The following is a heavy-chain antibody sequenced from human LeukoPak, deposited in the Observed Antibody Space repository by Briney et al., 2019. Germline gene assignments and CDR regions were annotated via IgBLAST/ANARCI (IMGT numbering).Heavy chain of an antibody. Sequence: SETLSLTCAVYGGSFSGYYWSWIRQPPGKGLEWIGEINHSGSTNYNPSLKSRVTISVDTSKNQFSLNLNSVTAADTAVYYCARVGYSGYDFDYWGQGTLVTVSS. CDR1: GGSFSGYY. CDR2: INHSGST. D-gene: IGHD5-12*01. J-gene: IGHJ4*02. CDR3: ARVGYSGYDFDY. V-gene: IGHV4-34*01.